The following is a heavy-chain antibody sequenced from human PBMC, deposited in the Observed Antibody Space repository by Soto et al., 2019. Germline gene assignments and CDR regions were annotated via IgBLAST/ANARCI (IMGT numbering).Heavy chain of an antibody. Sequence: QVQLVQSGAEVKKPGASVRVSCKASAYTFTSYYVHWVRHAPGQGPEWMGMINPSRGGTDYAQKLQGRVTVTRDTSTPTVYMELSSLRSADTAIYYCTRSIITTAGTDAFDLWGQGTLVTVSS. CDR1: AYTFTSYY. CDR2: INPSRGGT. V-gene: IGHV1-46*03. D-gene: IGHD6-13*01. CDR3: TRSIITTAGTDAFDL. J-gene: IGHJ3*01.